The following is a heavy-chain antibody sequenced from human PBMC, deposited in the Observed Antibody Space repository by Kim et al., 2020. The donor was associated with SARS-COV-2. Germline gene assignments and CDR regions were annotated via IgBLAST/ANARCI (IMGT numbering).Heavy chain of an antibody. Sequence: GGSLRLSCAASGFTFDEYAMHWVRQGPGKGLEWVSSVNWNGGGVAYAHSVKGRFTISRDSAKRSLYLQMDSLRAEDTAFYYCAKDSQPRGELSLFPFDDWGQGILVIVSS. CDR3: AKDSQPRGELSLFPFDD. J-gene: IGHJ4*02. D-gene: IGHD3-16*02. CDR2: VNWNGGGV. CDR1: GFTFDEYA. V-gene: IGHV3-9*01.